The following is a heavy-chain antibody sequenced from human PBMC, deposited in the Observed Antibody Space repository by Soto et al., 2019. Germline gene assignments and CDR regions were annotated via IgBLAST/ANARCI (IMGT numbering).Heavy chain of an antibody. Sequence: QVQVVESGGGVVQPGRSLRLSCVASGFTISSSGMHWVRQAPGKGLEWVSAISYDGSHYGESVKGRFTISRDNSKNMVYLQLNSLRAEVTAVYYCVKGPENWGDSHWFDPWGQGTLVTVSS. CDR2: ISYDGS. D-gene: IGHD2-21*01. J-gene: IGHJ5*02. CDR1: GFTISSSG. CDR3: VKGPENWGDSHWFDP. V-gene: IGHV3-30*18.